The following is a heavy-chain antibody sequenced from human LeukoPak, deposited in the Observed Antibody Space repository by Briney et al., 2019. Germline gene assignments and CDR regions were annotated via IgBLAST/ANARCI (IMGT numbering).Heavy chain of an antibody. J-gene: IGHJ6*02. CDR3: ARGGIVAARLNYYYGMDV. V-gene: IGHV1-2*02. CDR2: INPNSGDA. CDR1: GYTFTGYY. D-gene: IGHD6-6*01. Sequence: ASVKVSCKASGYTFTGYYIHWVRQAAGQGLEWMGWINPNSGDADYAQKFQGRVTMTGDTSISTAYMELSRLRSDDTAVYYCARGGIVAARLNYYYGMDVWGQGTTVTVSS.